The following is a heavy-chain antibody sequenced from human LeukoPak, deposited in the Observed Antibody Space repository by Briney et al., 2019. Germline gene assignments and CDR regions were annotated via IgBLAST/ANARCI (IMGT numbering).Heavy chain of an antibody. CDR2: IDCSSRTI. V-gene: IGHV3-48*01. J-gene: IGHJ4*02. Sequence: TGGSLRLSCAASGFTFSSYSMNWVRQAPGKGLEWVSYIDCSSRTIYYADSVKGRFTISRDNSKNTLYLHINSLRAEDTAVYYCVKDNPLDYWGQGTLVIVSS. CDR1: GFTFSSYS. CDR3: VKDNPLDY. D-gene: IGHD1-14*01.